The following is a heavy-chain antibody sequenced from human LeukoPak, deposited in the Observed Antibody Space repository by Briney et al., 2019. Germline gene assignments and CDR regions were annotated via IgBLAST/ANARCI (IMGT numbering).Heavy chain of an antibody. V-gene: IGHV4-34*01. Sequence: SETLSLTCAVYGGSFSGYYWSWIRQPPGKGLEWIGEINHSGSTNYNPSLKSRVTVSVDTSKNQFSLKPSSVTAADTAVYYCARRRVPAAIRWFDPWGQGTLVTVSS. J-gene: IGHJ5*02. CDR3: ARRRVPAAIRWFDP. CDR1: GGSFSGYY. CDR2: INHSGST. D-gene: IGHD2-2*01.